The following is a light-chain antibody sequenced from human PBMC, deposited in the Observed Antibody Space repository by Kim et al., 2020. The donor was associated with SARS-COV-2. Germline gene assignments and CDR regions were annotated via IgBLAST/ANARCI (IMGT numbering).Light chain of an antibody. Sequence: ASVGDTVTITCRASQGISSWLALYQQKPGKAPKLLIYAASKLQSGVPSRFSGSGSGTDFTLTINSLQPEDFATYNCQQANTFPLTVGPESKVDI. V-gene: IGKV1D-12*01. J-gene: IGKJ3*01. CDR3: QQANTFPLT. CDR1: QGISSW. CDR2: AAS.